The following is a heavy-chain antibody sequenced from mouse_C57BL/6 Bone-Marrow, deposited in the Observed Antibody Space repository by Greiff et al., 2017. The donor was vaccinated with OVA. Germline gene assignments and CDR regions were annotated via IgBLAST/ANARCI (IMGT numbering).Heavy chain of an antibody. Sequence: QVQLQQPGAELAKPGASVKLSCKASGYTFTSYWMHWVKQRPGQGLEWIGMIHPNSGSTNYNEKFKSKATLTVDKSSSTAYMQHSSLTSEDSAVYDCARLVFMYYYATWDYWGQGTTLTVSS. J-gene: IGHJ2*01. CDR2: IHPNSGST. CDR1: GYTFTSYW. V-gene: IGHV1-64*01. D-gene: IGHD1-1*01. CDR3: ARLVFMYYYATWDY.